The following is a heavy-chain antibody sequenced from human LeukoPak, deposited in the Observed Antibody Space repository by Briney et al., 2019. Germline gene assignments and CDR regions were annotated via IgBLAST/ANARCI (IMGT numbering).Heavy chain of an antibody. CDR2: INHSGST. CDR3: ARGFRRRGVTPGDY. J-gene: IGHJ4*02. V-gene: IGHV4-39*07. D-gene: IGHD2-21*02. CDR1: GGSISSGSYY. Sequence: SETLSLTCTVSGGSISSGSYYWSWIRQPPGKGLEWIGEINHSGSTNYNPSLKSRVTISVDTSKNQFSLKLSSVTAADTAVYYCARGFRRRGVTPGDYWGQGTLVTVSS.